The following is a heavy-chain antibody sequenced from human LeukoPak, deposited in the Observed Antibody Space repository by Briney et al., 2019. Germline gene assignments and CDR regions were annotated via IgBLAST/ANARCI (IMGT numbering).Heavy chain of an antibody. CDR2: INPNSGAT. D-gene: IGHD3-10*01. Sequence: GASVKVPCKASGYTFTVYYIHWVRLAPGQGLEWMGWINPNSGATNYAQKFQGRVTVTRDTSIRTVYMELTRLTSDDTAVYYCATGPNIYGSGRSWYDPWGQGTLVTVSS. J-gene: IGHJ5*02. CDR1: GYTFTVYY. V-gene: IGHV1-2*02. CDR3: ATGPNIYGSGRSWYDP.